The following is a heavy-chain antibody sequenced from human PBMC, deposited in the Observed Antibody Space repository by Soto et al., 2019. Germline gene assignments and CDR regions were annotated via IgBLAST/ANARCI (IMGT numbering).Heavy chain of an antibody. CDR2: INPNSGGT. CDR1: GYTFTGYY. V-gene: IGHV1-2*04. D-gene: IGHD2-21*01. Sequence: ASVNVSCKASGYTFTGYYMHWVRQAPGQGLEWMGWINPNSGGTNYAQKFQGWVTMTRDTSISTAYMELNSLRADDTAVYYCARLSGDHSAFFSYGMDAWGQGTTVTVSS. J-gene: IGHJ6*02. CDR3: ARLSGDHSAFFSYGMDA.